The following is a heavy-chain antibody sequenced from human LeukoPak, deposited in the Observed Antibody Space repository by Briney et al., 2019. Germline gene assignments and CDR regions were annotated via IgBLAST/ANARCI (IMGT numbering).Heavy chain of an antibody. V-gene: IGHV4-59*01. J-gene: IGHJ4*02. CDR2: IYYSGST. CDR1: GGSISSYY. Sequence: SEALSLTCTVSGGSISSYYWSWIRQPPGKGLEWIGYIYYSGSTNYNPSLKSRVTISADTTKNHFSLKRSSVTAADTAVYYCARAVAAIDYWGQGTLVTVSS. CDR3: ARAVAAIDY. D-gene: IGHD6-25*01.